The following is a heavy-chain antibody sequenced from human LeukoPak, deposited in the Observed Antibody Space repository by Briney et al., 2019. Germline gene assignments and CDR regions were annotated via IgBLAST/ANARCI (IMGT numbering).Heavy chain of an antibody. CDR3: ARGSRRYSYGPYYFDY. J-gene: IGHJ4*02. V-gene: IGHV1-8*03. CDR1: GGTFSNYA. D-gene: IGHD5-18*01. CDR2: MNPNSGNT. Sequence: GASVKVSCKASGGTFSNYAISWVRQATGQGLEWMGWMNPNSGNTGYAQKFQGRVTITRNTSISTAYMELSSLRSEDTAVYYCARGSRRYSYGPYYFDYWGQGTLVTVSS.